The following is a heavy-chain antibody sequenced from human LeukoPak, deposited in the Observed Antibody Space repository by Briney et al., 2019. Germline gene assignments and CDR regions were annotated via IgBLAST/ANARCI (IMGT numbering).Heavy chain of an antibody. J-gene: IGHJ3*02. CDR1: GGSMNNGSYF. D-gene: IGHD2-2*02. V-gene: IGHV4-61*02. CDR2: AYTSGST. CDR3: ARDVEYCSSTSCYKADTDAFDI. Sequence: SETLSLTCTVSGGSMNNGSYFWNWIRQPAGKGLEWIGRAYTSGSTNYNPSLKSRVTISVDTSKNQFSLRLSSVTAADTAVYYCARDVEYCSSTSCYKADTDAFDIWGQGTMVTVSS.